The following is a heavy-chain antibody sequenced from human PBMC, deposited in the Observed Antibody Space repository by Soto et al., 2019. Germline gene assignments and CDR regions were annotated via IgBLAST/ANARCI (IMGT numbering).Heavy chain of an antibody. CDR2: INHSGST. D-gene: IGHD3-3*01. J-gene: IGHJ5*02. Sequence: SETLSLTCAVYGGSFSGYYWSWIRQPPGKGLEWIGEINHSGSTNYNPSLKSRVTISVDTYKNQFSLKLSSVTAADTAVYYCAIPYYDFWSENWFDPWGQGTLLTVSS. V-gene: IGHV4-34*01. CDR3: AIPYYDFWSENWFDP. CDR1: GGSFSGYY.